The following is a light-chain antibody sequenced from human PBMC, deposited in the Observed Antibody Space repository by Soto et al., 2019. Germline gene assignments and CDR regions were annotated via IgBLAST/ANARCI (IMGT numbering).Light chain of an antibody. Sequence: EHVLTQSPGILSLSPGERATLSCRASQSVTSNYLAWYQQKPGQAPRLLIYGTSNRATGIPDRFSGSGSGTDFTLTISRLEPANFAVYYCQQYGSSSITFGQGTRLEIK. CDR1: QSVTSNY. CDR3: QQYGSSSIT. V-gene: IGKV3-20*01. CDR2: GTS. J-gene: IGKJ5*01.